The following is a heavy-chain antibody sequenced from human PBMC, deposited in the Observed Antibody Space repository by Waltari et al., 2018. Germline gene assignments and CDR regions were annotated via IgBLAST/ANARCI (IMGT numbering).Heavy chain of an antibody. V-gene: IGHV3-64D*08. CDR1: GFTFSTYA. Sequence: EVQLVESGGGLVQPGGSLRLSCSASGFTFSTYAMHWVRQAPGKGLEYCSGISGNGGRTYYADSVKVRFTISRDNSKNTLYFQMTSLRAEDTAVYYCMKELGVPAYFDCWGQGTLVTVSS. CDR3: MKELGVPAYFDC. D-gene: IGHD3-16*01. J-gene: IGHJ4*02. CDR2: ISGNGGRT.